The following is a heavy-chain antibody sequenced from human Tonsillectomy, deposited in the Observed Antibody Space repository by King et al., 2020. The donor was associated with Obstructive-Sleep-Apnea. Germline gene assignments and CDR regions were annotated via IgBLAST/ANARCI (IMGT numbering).Heavy chain of an antibody. CDR2: IYYSGST. CDR1: GGSISSSSYY. CDR3: ARDGYPTEYFQH. D-gene: IGHD1-1*01. V-gene: IGHV4-39*07. Sequence: QLQESGPGLVKPSETLSLTCTVSGGSISSSSYYWGWIRQPPGKGLEWFGSIYYSGSTYYNPSLKSRVTISVDTSKNQFSLKLSSVTAADTAVYYCARDGYPTEYFQHWGQGTLVTVSS. J-gene: IGHJ1*01.